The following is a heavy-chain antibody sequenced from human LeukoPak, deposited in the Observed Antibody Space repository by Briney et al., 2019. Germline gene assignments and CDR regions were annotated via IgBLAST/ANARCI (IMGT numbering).Heavy chain of an antibody. CDR1: GFTFSSYE. D-gene: IGHD2-2*02. J-gene: IGHJ6*03. CDR2: ISSSGSTI. CDR3: ARGVPGYCSGTSCYKDYYYMDV. Sequence: GGSLRLSCAASGFTFSSYEMNWVRQAPGKGLEWVSYISSSGSTIYYADSVKGRFTISRDNAKNSLYVQMDSLRVEDTAVYYCARGVPGYCSGTSCYKDYYYMDVWGKGTTVTVSS. V-gene: IGHV3-48*03.